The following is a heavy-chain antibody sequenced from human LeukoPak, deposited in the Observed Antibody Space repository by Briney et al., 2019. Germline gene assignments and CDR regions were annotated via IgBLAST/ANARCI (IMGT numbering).Heavy chain of an antibody. V-gene: IGHV3-11*04. CDR1: GFTFSDYY. CDR2: ISSSGSTI. CDR3: AIDYDFWSGYVPY. J-gene: IGHJ4*02. Sequence: PGGSLRLSCAASGFTFSDYYMSWIRQAPGKGLEWVSYISSSGSTIYYADSVKGRFTISRDNAKNSLYLQMNSLRAEDTAVYYCAIDYDFWSGYVPYWGQGTLVTVSS. D-gene: IGHD3-3*01.